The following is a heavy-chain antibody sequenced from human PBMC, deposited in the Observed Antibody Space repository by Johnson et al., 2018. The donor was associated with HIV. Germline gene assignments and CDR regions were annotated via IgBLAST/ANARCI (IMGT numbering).Heavy chain of an antibody. CDR1: GFTVSSNY. CDR3: AKGRLVGATTYDAFDI. J-gene: IGHJ3*02. D-gene: IGHD1-26*01. V-gene: IGHV3-11*04. CDR2: ISGGGSAI. Sequence: QVQLVESGGGLVQPGGSLRLSCAASGFTVSSNYMSWIRQAPGKGLEWISYISGGGSAIYYADSVKGRFTISRDNAKNSLYLQMNSLRAEDTAVDYGAKGRLVGATTYDAFDIWGQGTMVTVSS.